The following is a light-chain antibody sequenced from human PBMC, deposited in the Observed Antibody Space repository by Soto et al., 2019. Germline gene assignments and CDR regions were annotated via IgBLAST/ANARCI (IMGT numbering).Light chain of an antibody. CDR3: QHYNGY. CDR1: QNIRSW. J-gene: IGKJ2*01. CDR2: DAS. Sequence: DMPMTQSPTTLSASVGDRVTITCRASQNIRSWLAWYQQKPGKAPKVLIYDASTLESGVPSRFSGSGFGTECTLTISSLQPDDFATYYCQHYNGYFGQGTKLEIK. V-gene: IGKV1-5*01.